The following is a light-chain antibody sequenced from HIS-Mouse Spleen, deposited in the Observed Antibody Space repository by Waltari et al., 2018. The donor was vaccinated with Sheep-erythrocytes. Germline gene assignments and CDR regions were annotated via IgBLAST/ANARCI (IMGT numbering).Light chain of an antibody. V-gene: IGLV2-11*01. CDR1: SSDVGSYNL. CDR2: DVS. CDR3: CSYAGSYNHV. J-gene: IGLJ1*01. Sequence: QSALTQPASVSGSPGQSLTISCTGTSSDVGSYNLASWYQQHPGKAPKLMIYDVSKRPSGVPDRFSGSKSGNTASLTISGLQAEDEADYYCCSYAGSYNHVFATGTKVTVL.